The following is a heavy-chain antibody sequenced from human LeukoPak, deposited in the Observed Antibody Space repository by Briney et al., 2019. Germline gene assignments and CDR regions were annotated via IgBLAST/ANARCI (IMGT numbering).Heavy chain of an antibody. V-gene: IGHV3-30*18. D-gene: IGHD3-3*01. CDR1: GFTFSSHG. Sequence: GGSLRLSCAASGFTFSSHGMHWVRQAPGKGLEWVAVIAYDGSKKLYADSVKGRFTISRDNSKNTLYLQMDSLRAEDTAMYYCAKDSPIFGVVGGFDYWGQGTLVTVSS. CDR3: AKDSPIFGVVGGFDY. CDR2: IAYDGSKK. J-gene: IGHJ4*02.